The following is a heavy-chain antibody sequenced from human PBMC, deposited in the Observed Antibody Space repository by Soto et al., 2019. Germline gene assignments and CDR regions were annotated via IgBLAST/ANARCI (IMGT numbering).Heavy chain of an antibody. D-gene: IGHD3-22*01. CDR3: ARTYYYDSSGYLGFGSHYYFDY. V-gene: IGHV3-11*03. Sequence: PGGSLRLSCAASGFTFSDYYMSWIRQAPGKGLEWVSYISSSSSYTNYADSVKGRFTISRDNAKNSLYLQMNSLRAEDTAVYYCARTYYYDSSGYLGFGSHYYFDYWGQGTLVTVSS. CDR1: GFTFSDYY. CDR2: ISSSSSYT. J-gene: IGHJ4*02.